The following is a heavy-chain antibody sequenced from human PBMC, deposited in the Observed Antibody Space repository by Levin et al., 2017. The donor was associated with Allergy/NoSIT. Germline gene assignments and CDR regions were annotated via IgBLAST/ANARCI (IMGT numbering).Heavy chain of an antibody. V-gene: IGHV3-49*04. Sequence: GESPKISCTGSGFTFGDYAMSWVRQAPGKGLEWVGFIRNKAHGGTTEYAASVKGRLNISRDDSKSIAYLQMNSLKTEDTAVYFCARGGPPNYDYNWGSYRDGYFDYWGQGTLVTVSS. CDR3: ARGGPPNYDYNWGSYRDGYFDY. CDR2: IRNKAHGGTT. J-gene: IGHJ4*02. CDR1: GFTFGDYA. D-gene: IGHD3-16*02.